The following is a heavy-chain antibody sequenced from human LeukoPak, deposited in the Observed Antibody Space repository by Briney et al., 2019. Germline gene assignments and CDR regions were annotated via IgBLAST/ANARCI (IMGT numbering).Heavy chain of an antibody. CDR1: GFTLDNYA. CDR3: AKDMNSYGSGSSYNPWGPFDS. J-gene: IGHJ4*02. D-gene: IGHD3-10*01. Sequence: PGGSLRLSCAASGFTLDNYAMHWVRQAPGKGLEWVSGIAWNSGNTGCADSVKGRFTISRDNAENSLYLQMNSLTPEDTAFYFCAKDMNSYGSGSSYNPWGPFDSWGQGTLVTVSS. CDR2: IAWNSGNT. V-gene: IGHV3-9*01.